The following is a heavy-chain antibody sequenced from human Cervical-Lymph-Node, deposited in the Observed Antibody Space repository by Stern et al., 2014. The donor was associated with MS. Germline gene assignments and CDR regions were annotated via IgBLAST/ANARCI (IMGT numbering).Heavy chain of an antibody. CDR1: GYTFTSYY. J-gene: IGHJ4*02. V-gene: IGHV1-46*01. CDR2: XNPSGGST. D-gene: IGHD3-22*01. CDR3: ARATYYYDSSGSFDY. Sequence: VQLVESGAEVKKPGASVKVSCKASGYTFTSYYMHWVRQAPGQGLEWMGIXNPSGGSTSYAQKFQGRVTMTRDTSTSTVYMELSSLRSEDTAVYYCARATYYYDSSGSFDYWGQGTLVTVSS.